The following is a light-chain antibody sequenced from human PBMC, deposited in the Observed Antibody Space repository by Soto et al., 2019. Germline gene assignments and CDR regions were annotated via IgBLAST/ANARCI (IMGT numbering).Light chain of an antibody. J-gene: IGKJ5*01. CDR1: QSVANNF. V-gene: IGKV3-20*01. CDR3: QKHARSPIT. Sequence: IVLTQSPVTLALSPGERATLSCRASQSVANNFLAWHQQKPGQTPRLLIYGASNRATGIPDRFSGSGSGADFTLTISRLQPEDFAVYYCQKHARSPITFGQGTRLEIK. CDR2: GAS.